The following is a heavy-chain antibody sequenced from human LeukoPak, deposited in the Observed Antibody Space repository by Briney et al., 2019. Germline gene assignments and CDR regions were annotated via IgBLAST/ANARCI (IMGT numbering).Heavy chain of an antibody. J-gene: IGHJ6*02. Sequence: ASVKVSCKASGYTFTSYDINWVRPATGQGLEWMGWMNPNSGNTGYAQKFQGRVTITRNTSISTAYMELSSLRSEDTAEYYCARGNRYCSGGSCWGYYYGMDVWGQGTTVTVSS. D-gene: IGHD2-15*01. V-gene: IGHV1-8*01. CDR1: GYTFTSYD. CDR3: ARGNRYCSGGSCWGYYYGMDV. CDR2: MNPNSGNT.